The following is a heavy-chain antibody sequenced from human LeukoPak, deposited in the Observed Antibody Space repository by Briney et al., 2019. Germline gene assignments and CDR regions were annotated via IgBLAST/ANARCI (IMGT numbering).Heavy chain of an antibody. CDR3: ARYRHSDYGALY. CDR2: IYYSGST. J-gene: IGHJ4*02. V-gene: IGHV4-39*07. Sequence: SETLSLTCSVSGGSISSSGYYWGWIRQPPGKGLEWIGSIYYSGSTYYNPSLKSRVTISVDTSKNQFSLKLSSVTAADTAVYYCARYRHSDYGALYWGQGTLVTVSS. CDR1: GGSISSSGYY. D-gene: IGHD4-17*01.